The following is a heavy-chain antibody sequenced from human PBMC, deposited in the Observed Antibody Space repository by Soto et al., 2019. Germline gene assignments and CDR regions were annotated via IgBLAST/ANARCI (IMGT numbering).Heavy chain of an antibody. V-gene: IGHV1-2*02. CDR1: GYPFSDNQ. CDR2: INPKSDDT. J-gene: IGHJ5*02. CDR3: ARKHSLDYIRWGLDP. Sequence: ASVKVSCKASGYPFSDNQIHWLRRAPGQGLEWMGRINPKSDDTNYAQKFQGRVTMTRDTSIDTAYLELTGLTSDDTATYYCARKHSLDYIRWGLDPWGQGTLVTVSA. D-gene: IGHD4-4*01.